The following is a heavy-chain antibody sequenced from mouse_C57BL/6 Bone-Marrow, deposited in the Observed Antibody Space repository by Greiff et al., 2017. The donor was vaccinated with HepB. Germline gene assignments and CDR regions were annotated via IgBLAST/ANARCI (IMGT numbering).Heavy chain of an antibody. Sequence: EVQLVESGPELVKPGASVKISCKASGYSFTGYYMNWVKQSPEKSLEWIGEINPSTGGTTYNQKFKAKATLTVDKSSSTAYMQLKSLTSEDSAVYYCARPFYDYDDLHYYAMDYWGQGTSVTVSS. CDR3: ARPFYDYDDLHYYAMDY. V-gene: IGHV1-42*01. J-gene: IGHJ4*01. D-gene: IGHD2-4*01. CDR1: GYSFTGYY. CDR2: INPSTGGT.